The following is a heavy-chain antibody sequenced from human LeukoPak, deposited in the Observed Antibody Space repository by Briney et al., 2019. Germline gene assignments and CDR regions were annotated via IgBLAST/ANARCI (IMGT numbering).Heavy chain of an antibody. CDR2: IYTGGST. J-gene: IGHJ4*02. CDR1: GFTVSTNY. D-gene: IGHD3-3*01. V-gene: IGHV3-53*01. CDR3: ATRNPSTDYEFWRGYYAFDY. Sequence: GGSLRLSCTASGFTVSTNYMSWVRQAPGKGLEWVSTIYTGGSTYYADSVKGRFTISRGTSKNTLYLQVNSLRAEDTAVYYCATRNPSTDYEFWRGYYAFDYWGQGTLVTVSS.